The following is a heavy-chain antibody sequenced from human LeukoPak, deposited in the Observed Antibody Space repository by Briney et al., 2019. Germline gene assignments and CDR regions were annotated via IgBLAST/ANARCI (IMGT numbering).Heavy chain of an antibody. Sequence: PGGSLRLSCAASGFTFSSYSMNWVRQAPGKGLEWLSYISGSSSTIYYADSVKGRFTISRDNAKNSLYLQMNSLRAEDTAVYYCARESLGYCSGSTCYYFYIDLWGKGTTVTVSS. J-gene: IGHJ6*03. V-gene: IGHV3-48*04. CDR1: GFTFSSYS. D-gene: IGHD2-15*01. CDR2: ISGSSSTI. CDR3: ARESLGYCSGSTCYYFYIDL.